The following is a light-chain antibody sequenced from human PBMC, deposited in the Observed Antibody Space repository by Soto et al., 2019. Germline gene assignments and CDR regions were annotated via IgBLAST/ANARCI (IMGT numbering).Light chain of an antibody. V-gene: IGKV3-20*01. CDR3: QQYARSPWT. CDR2: GAS. CDR1: QSVSSSS. Sequence: EIVLTQSPGTLSLSPGGRATLSCRASQSVSSSSLAWYRQKPGQAPSLLIYGASRRATGIPDRFSGSGSETDFTLIISRLGPEDFAVYYCQQYARSPWTFGQGTKVEIK. J-gene: IGKJ1*01.